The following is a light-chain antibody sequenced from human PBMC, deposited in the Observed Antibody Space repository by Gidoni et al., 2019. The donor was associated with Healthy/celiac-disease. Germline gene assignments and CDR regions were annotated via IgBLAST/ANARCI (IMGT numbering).Light chain of an antibody. V-gene: IGKV1-39*01. J-gene: IGKJ1*01. CDR1: QRISSY. CDR3: QQSYSTPWT. Sequence: IQMTQSPSSLSASVGDRVTITCRASQRISSYLNWYQQKPGKAPKLLIYAASSLQSGVPSRFSGSGSGTDFTLTISSLQPEDFATYYCQQSYSTPWTFGQXTKVEIK. CDR2: AAS.